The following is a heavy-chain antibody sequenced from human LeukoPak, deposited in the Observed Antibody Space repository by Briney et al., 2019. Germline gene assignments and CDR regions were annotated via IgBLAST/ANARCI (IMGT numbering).Heavy chain of an antibody. CDR1: GDSVSSIDAA. V-gene: IGHV6-1*01. CDR3: AREPSGHSGSFDS. J-gene: IGHJ4*02. CDR2: TYYRSKWYY. D-gene: IGHD4-23*01. Sequence: SQTLSLTCAISGDSVSSIDAAWNWIRQSPSRGLEWLGRTYYRSKWYYDYAVSVKSRITINPDTSKNQFSLQLNSVTPDDTAVFYCAREPSGHSGSFDSWGQGTLVTVSS.